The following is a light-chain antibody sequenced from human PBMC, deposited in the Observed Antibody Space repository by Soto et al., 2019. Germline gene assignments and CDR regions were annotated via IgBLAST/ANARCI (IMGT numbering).Light chain of an antibody. CDR3: HQYNFWPT. V-gene: IGKV3-15*01. Sequence: EIVLTQSPGTLSLSPGERAALSCRASQSISSSYLAWFQQKPGQAPTLVIYGTSTRATGIPARFSGSGSGTEFTLTISSLQSEDFAVYYCHQYNFWPTFGQGTKVDIK. CDR1: QSISSSY. J-gene: IGKJ1*01. CDR2: GTS.